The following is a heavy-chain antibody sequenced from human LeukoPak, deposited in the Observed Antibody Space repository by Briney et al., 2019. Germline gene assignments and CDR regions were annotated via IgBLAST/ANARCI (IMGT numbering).Heavy chain of an antibody. CDR2: ISYDGSNK. Sequence: GGSLRLSCAASGFTFSVYGMHWVRQAPGKGLEWVAVISYDGSNKYYADSVKGRFTISRDNSKNTLYLQMNSLRAEDTAVYYCAREWEPNYYGMDVWGQGTTVTVSS. J-gene: IGHJ6*02. CDR1: GFTFSVYG. CDR3: AREWEPNYYGMDV. V-gene: IGHV3-30*03. D-gene: IGHD1-26*01.